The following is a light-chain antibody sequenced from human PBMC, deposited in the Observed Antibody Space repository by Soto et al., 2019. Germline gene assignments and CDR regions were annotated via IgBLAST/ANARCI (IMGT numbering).Light chain of an antibody. J-gene: IGKJ5*01. CDR2: AAS. CDR3: LQDYNYPFT. Sequence: AIQMTQSPSSLSASVGDRGTITFRSSQGIRNDLGWYQQKPGKAPKLLIYAASSLQSGVPSRFSGSGSGTDFTLTISSLQPEDFATYYCLQDYNYPFTFGQGTRLEIK. CDR1: QGIRND. V-gene: IGKV1-6*01.